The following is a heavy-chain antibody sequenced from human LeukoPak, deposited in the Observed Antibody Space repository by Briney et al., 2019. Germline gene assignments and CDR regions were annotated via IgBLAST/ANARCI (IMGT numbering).Heavy chain of an antibody. J-gene: IGHJ6*03. CDR3: AREHGSGSYYYYYMDV. V-gene: IGHV3-20*04. D-gene: IGHD1-26*01. Sequence: AGGSLRLSCAASGFTVSSNYMSWVRQAPGKGLEWVSGINWNGGSTGYADSVKGRFTISRDNAKNSLYLQMNSLRAEDTALYYCAREHGSGSYYYYYMDVWGKGTTVTVSS. CDR2: INWNGGST. CDR1: GFTVSSNY.